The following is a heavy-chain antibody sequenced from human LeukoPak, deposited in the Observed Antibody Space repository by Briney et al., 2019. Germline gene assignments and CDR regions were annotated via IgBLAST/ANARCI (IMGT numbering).Heavy chain of an antibody. CDR2: ISSSSGFI. D-gene: IGHD6-13*01. CDR3: ARDWVSSSWYAIDY. Sequence: GGSLRLSCAASGXTFGTYPMNWVRQAPGKGLEWVSSISSSSGFIYYANSVKGRFTISRDNAKNSLYLQMNSLRDEDTAVYYCARDWVSSSWYAIDYWGQGTLVTVSS. V-gene: IGHV3-21*01. J-gene: IGHJ4*02. CDR1: GXTFGTYP.